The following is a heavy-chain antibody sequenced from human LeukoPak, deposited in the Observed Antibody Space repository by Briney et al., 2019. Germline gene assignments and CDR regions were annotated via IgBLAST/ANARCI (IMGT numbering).Heavy chain of an antibody. CDR2: ISRNGAGT. CDR1: GFTFGTYA. Sequence: GGSLRLSCAASGFTFGTYAMTWVRQAPGKGLEWVSPISRNGAGTYYADSVKGRFTISRDNYKDTLFLQMNTLRVKDTAVYYCARDSSGYAEFDYWGQGTLVTVSS. V-gene: IGHV3-23*01. J-gene: IGHJ4*02. D-gene: IGHD3-22*01. CDR3: ARDSSGYAEFDY.